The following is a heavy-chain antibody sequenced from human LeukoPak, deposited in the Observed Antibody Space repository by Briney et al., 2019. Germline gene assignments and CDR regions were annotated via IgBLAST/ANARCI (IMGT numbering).Heavy chain of an antibody. CDR1: GGSISSYY. CDR3: ARDKLAYYDFWSGPYYMDV. CDR2: IYTSGST. Sequence: SETLSLTCTVSGGSISSYYWSWIRQPAGKGLESIGRIYTSGSTNYNPSLKSRVTISVDKSKNQFSLKLSSVTAADTAVYYCARDKLAYYDFWSGPYYMDVWGKGTTVTVSS. D-gene: IGHD3-3*01. V-gene: IGHV4-4*07. J-gene: IGHJ6*03.